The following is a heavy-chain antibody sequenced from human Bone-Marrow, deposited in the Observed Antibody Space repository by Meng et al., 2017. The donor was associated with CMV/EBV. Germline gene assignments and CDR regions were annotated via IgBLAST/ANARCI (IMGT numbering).Heavy chain of an antibody. CDR1: GGSFSGYY. D-gene: IGHD3-3*01. CDR3: ARAELRFLEWLLRKYGMDV. J-gene: IGHJ6*02. Sequence: SETLSLTCAVYGGSFSGYYWSWIRQPPGKGLEWIGEINHSGSTNYNPSLKSRVTISVDTSKNQFSLKLSSVTAADTAVYYCARAELRFLEWLLRKYGMDVWGQGTTVTVSS. V-gene: IGHV4-34*01. CDR2: INHSGST.